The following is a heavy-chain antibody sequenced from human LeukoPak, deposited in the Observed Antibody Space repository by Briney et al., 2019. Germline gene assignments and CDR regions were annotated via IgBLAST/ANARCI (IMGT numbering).Heavy chain of an antibody. V-gene: IGHV1-2*02. J-gene: IGHJ5*02. CDR1: GYTFTSYG. D-gene: IGHD3-22*01. Sequence: ASVKVSCKASGYTFTSYGISWVRQAPGQGLEWMGWINPNSGGTNYAQKFQGRVTMTRDTSISTAYMELSRLRSDDTAVYYCARVSSSGYYWLDPWGQGTLVTVSS. CDR3: ARVSSSGYYWLDP. CDR2: INPNSGGT.